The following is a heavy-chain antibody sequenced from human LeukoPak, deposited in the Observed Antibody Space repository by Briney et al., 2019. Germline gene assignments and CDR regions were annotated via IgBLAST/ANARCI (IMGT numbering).Heavy chain of an antibody. CDR2: INPNSGDT. J-gene: IGHJ5*02. CDR3: ARVPDPNYYDSSGYQNWFDP. V-gene: IGHV1-2*06. CDR1: GYTFTAYY. Sequence: ASVKVSCKASGYTFTAYYMHWVRQAPGQGLEWVGRINPNSGDTNYAQKFQGRVTMTRDTSISTVYMELTGLRSDDTAVYYCARVPDPNYYDSSGYQNWFDPWGQGTLVTVSS. D-gene: IGHD3-22*01.